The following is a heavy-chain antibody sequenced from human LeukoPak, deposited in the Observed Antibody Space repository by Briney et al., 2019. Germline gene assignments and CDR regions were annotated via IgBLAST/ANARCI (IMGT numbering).Heavy chain of an antibody. J-gene: IGHJ3*02. CDR1: GGTFSSYA. D-gene: IGHD2-2*01. V-gene: IGHV1-69*13. CDR2: IIPIFGTA. Sequence: GASVKVSCKASGGTFSSYAISWVRQAPGQGLEWMGRIIPIFGTANYAQKFQGRVTITADESTSTAYMELGSLRSEDTAVYYCATVYCSSTSCYPLAAFDIWGQGTMVTVSS. CDR3: ATVYCSSTSCYPLAAFDI.